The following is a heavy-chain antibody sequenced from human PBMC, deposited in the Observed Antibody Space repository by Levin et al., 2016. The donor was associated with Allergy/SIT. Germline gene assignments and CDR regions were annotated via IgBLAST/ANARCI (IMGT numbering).Heavy chain of an antibody. CDR3: AATRGDYGRVDY. V-gene: IGHV4-39*01. CDR1: GGSVSDNSFY. D-gene: IGHD4-17*01. Sequence: SETLSLTCTVSGGSVSDNSFYWGWIRQPPGKGLEWIGSGYYSGNSYYTPSLKSRVTISVDTSKNQFSLKVSSVTAADTAVYHCAATRGDYGRVDYWGQGTLVTVSS. CDR2: GYYSGNS. J-gene: IGHJ4*02.